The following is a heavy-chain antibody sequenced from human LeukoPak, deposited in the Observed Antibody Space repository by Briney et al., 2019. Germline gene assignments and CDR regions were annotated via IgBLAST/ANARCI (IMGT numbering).Heavy chain of an antibody. CDR3: ARGLEYYGSGSYRGFDAFDI. J-gene: IGHJ3*02. CDR2: ISYDGSNK. D-gene: IGHD3-10*01. CDR1: GFTFSSYA. V-gene: IGHV3-30-3*01. Sequence: GGSLRLSCAASGFTFSSYAMHWVRQAPGKGLEWVAVISYDGSNKYYADSVKGRFTISRDNSKNTLYLQMNSLRAEDTAVYYCARGLEYYGSGSYRGFDAFDIWGQGTMVTVSS.